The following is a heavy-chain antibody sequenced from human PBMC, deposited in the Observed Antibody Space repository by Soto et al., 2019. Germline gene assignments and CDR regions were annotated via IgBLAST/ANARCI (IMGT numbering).Heavy chain of an antibody. CDR2: IKRKTDGGTK. J-gene: IGHJ4*02. D-gene: IGHD1-20*01. CDR1: GFTFSNPS. CDR3: TTRTYNWNRKGRYFDY. Sequence: GGSPRLSCATSGFTFSNPSVSWVRQAPGKGLEWGGRIKRKTDGGTKDNAAPVKGRFTLPKDDTKTTLYLKMNSLKTEDTAGYYCTTRTYNWNRKGRYFDYWGQGTRVTVSS. V-gene: IGHV3-15*01.